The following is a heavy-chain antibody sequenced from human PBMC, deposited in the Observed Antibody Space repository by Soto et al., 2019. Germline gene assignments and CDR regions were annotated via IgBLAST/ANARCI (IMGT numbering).Heavy chain of an antibody. V-gene: IGHV1-18*01. CDR3: ARGTSSNYHFDY. Sequence: ASVKVSCKASGYTFTTYPIIWVRQAPGQGLEWMGRISAYNGDTDSAQKLQGRVTLTTGTSTRTAYMELRSLTSDDTAVYYCARGTSSNYHFDYWGQGTLVTVSS. J-gene: IGHJ4*02. CDR2: ISAYNGDT. CDR1: GYTFTTYP. D-gene: IGHD4-4*01.